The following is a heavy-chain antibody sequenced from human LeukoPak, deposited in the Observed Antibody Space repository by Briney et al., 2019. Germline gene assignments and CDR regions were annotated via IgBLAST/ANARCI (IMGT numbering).Heavy chain of an antibody. D-gene: IGHD1-26*01. CDR3: ARDLGAYSGSYPDAFDI. CDR2: IYSGGST. Sequence: GGSLRLSCAASGFTVSSNYMSWVRQAPGKGLEWVAVIYSGGSTYYADSVKGRFTISRHNSKNTLYLQMNSLRAEDTAVYYCARDLGAYSGSYPDAFDIWGQGTMVTVSS. V-gene: IGHV3-53*04. J-gene: IGHJ3*02. CDR1: GFTVSSNY.